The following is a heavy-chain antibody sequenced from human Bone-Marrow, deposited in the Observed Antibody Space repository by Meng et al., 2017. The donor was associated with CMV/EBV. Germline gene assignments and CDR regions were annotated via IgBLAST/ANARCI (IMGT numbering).Heavy chain of an antibody. CDR2: IKPDGSEK. J-gene: IGHJ5*02. D-gene: IGHD6-13*01. CDR1: GFTFSSYW. CDR3: ARGWQQLALRGGWFDP. Sequence: GESLKISCAASGFTFSSYWMSWVRQAPGKGLEWVANIKPDGSEKFYVDSVKGRFTISRDNAKNSLYLQMNSLRAEDTAVYYCARGWQQLALRGGWFDPWGQGTLVTVSS. V-gene: IGHV3-7*01.